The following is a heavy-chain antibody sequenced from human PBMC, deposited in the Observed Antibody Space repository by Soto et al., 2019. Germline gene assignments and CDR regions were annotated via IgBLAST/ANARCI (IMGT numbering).Heavy chain of an antibody. J-gene: IGHJ4*02. CDR3: ASYLYYYDSSRPPPPYYFDY. CDR1: GGTFSSYA. D-gene: IGHD3-22*01. CDR2: IIPIFGTA. V-gene: IGHV1-69*13. Sequence: EASVKVSCKASGGTFSSYAISWVRQAPGQGLEWMGGIIPIFGTANYAQKFQGRVTITADESTSTAYMELSSLRSEDTAVYYCASYLYYYDSSRPPPPYYFDYWGQGTLVTVSS.